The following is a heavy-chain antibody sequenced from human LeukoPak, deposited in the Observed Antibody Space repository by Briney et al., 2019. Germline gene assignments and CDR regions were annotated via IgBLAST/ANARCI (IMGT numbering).Heavy chain of an antibody. CDR2: IKQDGSES. CDR3: ARDSTFKLDY. J-gene: IGHJ4*02. CDR1: RFSFSDYW. V-gene: IGHV3-7*01. Sequence: GGSLRLSCAASRFSFSDYWMTWVRQAPGKGLEWVANIKQDGSESHYVDSVRGRFTISRDNARNSLHLQMNSLRAEDTAVYYCARDSTFKLDYWGQGTLVTVSS.